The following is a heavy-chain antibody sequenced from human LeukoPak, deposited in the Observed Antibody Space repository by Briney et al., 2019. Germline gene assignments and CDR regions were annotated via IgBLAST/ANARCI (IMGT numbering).Heavy chain of an antibody. J-gene: IGHJ6*02. CDR2: MNPNSGNT. Sequence: ASVKVSCKASGYTFTCYDINWVRQATGQGLEWMGWMNPNSGNTGYAQKFQGRVTMTRNTSISTAYMELSSLRSEDTAVYYCARGRQIDFWSGYYWDYYYGMDVWGQGTTVTVSS. CDR1: GYTFTCYD. V-gene: IGHV1-8*01. CDR3: ARGRQIDFWSGYYWDYYYGMDV. D-gene: IGHD3-3*01.